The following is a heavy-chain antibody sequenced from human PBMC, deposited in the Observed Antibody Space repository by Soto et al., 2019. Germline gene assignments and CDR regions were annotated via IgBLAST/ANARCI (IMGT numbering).Heavy chain of an antibody. CDR3: TRGPRPISTGTGAY. D-gene: IGHD3-10*01. Sequence: EVQLVESGGGLVPPGGSVRLSCAASGFIFKMYWMHWVRQSPGKGLVWISRIYNDGTYSDYADSVRGRFTISRDNVNATLYLQMNNLRADDSGLYNCTRGPRPISTGTGAYWGQGTQVTVSS. CDR2: IYNDGTYS. V-gene: IGHV3-74*01. CDR1: GFIFKMYW. J-gene: IGHJ4*02.